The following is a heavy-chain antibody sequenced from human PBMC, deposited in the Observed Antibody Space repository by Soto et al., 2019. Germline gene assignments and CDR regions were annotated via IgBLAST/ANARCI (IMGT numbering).Heavy chain of an antibody. CDR1: GGSISSGDYY. CDR2: IYYSGST. Sequence: SETLSLTCTVSGGSISSGDYYWSWIRQPPGKGLEWIGYIYYSGSTYYNPSLKSRVTISVDTSKNQFSLKLSSVTAADTAVYYCARTGYDSSGYPNWFDPWGQGTLVTVSS. CDR3: ARTGYDSSGYPNWFDP. J-gene: IGHJ5*02. D-gene: IGHD3-22*01. V-gene: IGHV4-30-4*01.